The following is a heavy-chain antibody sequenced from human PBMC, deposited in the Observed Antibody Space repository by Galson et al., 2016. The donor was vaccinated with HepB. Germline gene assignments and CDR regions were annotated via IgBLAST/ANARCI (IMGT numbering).Heavy chain of an antibody. CDR1: GFSFSDYS. V-gene: IGHV3-21*01. J-gene: IGHJ5*02. D-gene: IGHD3-10*01. CDR2: ISSGGSHI. Sequence: SLRLSCAASGFSFSDYSMNWVRQAPGKGLEWVSSISSGGSHIYYADSVKGRFIISRDNAKNSLYLQMNSLRAEDTSVYYCARSEILPANWFDPWGQGTVVIVSS. CDR3: ARSEILPANWFDP.